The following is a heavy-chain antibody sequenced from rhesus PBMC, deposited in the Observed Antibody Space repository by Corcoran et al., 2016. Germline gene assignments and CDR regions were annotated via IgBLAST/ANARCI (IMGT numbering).Heavy chain of an antibody. V-gene: IGHV3-134*01. J-gene: IGHJ6*01. CDR3: SSGIAADYYGLDS. CDR2: ISWDGGST. Sequence: DVQLVESGGGVVQRGGSLRLSCAAAGVTFGDYAMSWVRQAPGKGLEWVSRISWDGGSTYYADSVKGRFTISRDNAKNTLYLQMDRLRAEDTALYYCSSGIAADYYGLDSWGQGVVVTVSS. CDR1: GVTFGDYA. D-gene: IGHD6-25*01.